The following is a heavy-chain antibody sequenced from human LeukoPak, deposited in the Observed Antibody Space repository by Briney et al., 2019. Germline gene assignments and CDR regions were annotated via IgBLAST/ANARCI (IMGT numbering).Heavy chain of an antibody. Sequence: GGSLRLSCAASGFTFSSYSMNWVRQAPGKGLEWVSSISSSSSYIYYADSVKGRFTISRDNAKNSLYLQMNSPRAEDTAVYYCARDRLNAFDIWGQGTMVTVSS. CDR1: GFTFSSYS. V-gene: IGHV3-21*01. CDR3: ARDRLNAFDI. CDR2: ISSSSSYI. D-gene: IGHD6-19*01. J-gene: IGHJ3*02.